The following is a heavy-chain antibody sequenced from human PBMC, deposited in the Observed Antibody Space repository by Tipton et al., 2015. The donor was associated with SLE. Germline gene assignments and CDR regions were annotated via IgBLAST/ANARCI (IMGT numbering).Heavy chain of an antibody. V-gene: IGHV4-4*07. CDR3: VVCSPSGCAYFAY. CDR2: IYTGGYT. CDR1: GGSITNYY. D-gene: IGHD2-15*01. J-gene: IGHJ4*02. Sequence: TLSLTCTVSGGSITNYYWGWVRQPAGKGLEWIGRIYTGGYTKYNPSLESRVSLSVDASKDQFSLRLSSVTAADTAVYYCVVCSPSGCAYFAYWGQGRLVTVSS.